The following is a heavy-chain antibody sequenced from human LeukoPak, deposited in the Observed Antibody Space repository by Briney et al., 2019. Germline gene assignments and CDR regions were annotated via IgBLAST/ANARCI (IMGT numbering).Heavy chain of an antibody. CDR2: IIRIGIPI. CDR3: ARDGLAEAAAGEYYYYYYYMDV. CDR1: GSTFVNYY. J-gene: IGHJ6*03. V-gene: IGHV3-11*01. D-gene: IGHD6-13*01. Sequence: GGSLRLPWQPSGSTFVNYYRSGIRQPPGRGRGWVSYIIRIGIPIYYADSVKGRFTISRDNAKNSLYLQMNSLRAEDTAVYYCARDGLAEAAAGEYYYYYYYMDVWGKGTTVTVSS.